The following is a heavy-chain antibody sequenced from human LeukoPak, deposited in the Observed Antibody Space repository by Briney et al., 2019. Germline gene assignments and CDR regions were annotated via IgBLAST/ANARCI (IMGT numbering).Heavy chain of an antibody. CDR1: GGSISSGGYY. CDR3: ARQDTARGIDY. Sequence: SETLSLTCTVSGGSISSGGYYWSCIRPPLGEGLWWIGYIYHSGSTYYNPSLNSRATILVDRSKKQSSRKLSSVAAATTAVYYCARQDTARGIDYWGQGTLVTVSS. CDR2: IYHSGST. J-gene: IGHJ4*02. V-gene: IGHV4-30-2*01. D-gene: IGHD5-18*01.